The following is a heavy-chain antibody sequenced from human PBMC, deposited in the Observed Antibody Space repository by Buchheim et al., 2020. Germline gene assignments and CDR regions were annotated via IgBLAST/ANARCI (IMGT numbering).Heavy chain of an antibody. CDR1: GFTFSDFA. CDR3: ARDPIVATITWFFFDF. J-gene: IGHJ4*02. D-gene: IGHD5-12*01. CDR2: IGASGGAT. Sequence: EVHLLESGGGLVQPGGSLRLSCVASGFTFSDFAMSWVRQAPGKGLEWVSSIGASGGATYYADSVKGRFTISRDNSENTLFLQMNSLRAEDTALYYCARDPIVATITWFFFDFWGQGTL. V-gene: IGHV3-23*01.